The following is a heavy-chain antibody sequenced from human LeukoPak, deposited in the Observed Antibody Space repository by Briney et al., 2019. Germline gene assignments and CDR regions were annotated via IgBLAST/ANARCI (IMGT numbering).Heavy chain of an antibody. CDR2: ISSSSSYI. Sequence: PGGSLRLSCTASGFTFSSYSMNWVRQAPGKGLEWVSSISSSSSYIYYADSVKGRFTISRDNAKNSLYLQMNSLRAEDTAVYYCARDGVATLTYDYWGQGTLVTVSS. V-gene: IGHV3-21*01. CDR1: GFTFSSYS. J-gene: IGHJ4*02. D-gene: IGHD5-12*01. CDR3: ARDGVATLTYDY.